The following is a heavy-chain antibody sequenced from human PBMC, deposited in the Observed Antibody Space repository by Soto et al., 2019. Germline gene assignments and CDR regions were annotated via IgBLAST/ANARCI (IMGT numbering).Heavy chain of an antibody. CDR3: ARSGSNWDY. CDR1: GFTFNTYS. J-gene: IGHJ4*02. CDR2: ISGSGSTI. V-gene: IGHV3-48*02. D-gene: IGHD1-26*01. Sequence: EVQLVESGGGLVQPGGSLRLSCAASGFTFNTYSMNWVRQAPGKGLEWVSYISGSGSTIYYADSVKGRFTISRDNAKNSLYLQMNSRRDEDTAVYYCARSGSNWDYWGQGTLVTVSS.